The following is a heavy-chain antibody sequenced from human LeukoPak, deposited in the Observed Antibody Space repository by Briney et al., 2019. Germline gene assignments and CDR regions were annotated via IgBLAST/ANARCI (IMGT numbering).Heavy chain of an antibody. V-gene: IGHV3-9*01. Sequence: PGRSLRLSCAASGFTFDDYAMHWVRQAPGKGLEWVSGISWNSGSIGYADSVKGRFTISRDNAKNSLYLQMNSLRAEDTALYYCAKVTYSSGWSHFDYWGQGTLVTVSS. J-gene: IGHJ4*02. CDR1: GFTFDDYA. D-gene: IGHD6-19*01. CDR2: ISWNSGSI. CDR3: AKVTYSSGWSHFDY.